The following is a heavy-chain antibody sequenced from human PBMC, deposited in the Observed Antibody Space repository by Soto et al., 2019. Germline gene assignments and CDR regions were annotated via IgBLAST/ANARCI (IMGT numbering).Heavy chain of an antibody. Sequence: QITLKESGPTLVKPTQTLMLTCTFSGFSLSTSGVGVVWIRQPPGKALEGLAVIYWDDNKHYSPSLKSRLTITKDTSTNQVVLTMTNMDPVDTATYYCAHKGYGDYPIDYWGQGTLVTVSS. D-gene: IGHD4-17*01. V-gene: IGHV2-5*02. CDR1: GFSLSTSGVG. CDR3: AHKGYGDYPIDY. J-gene: IGHJ4*02. CDR2: IYWDDNK.